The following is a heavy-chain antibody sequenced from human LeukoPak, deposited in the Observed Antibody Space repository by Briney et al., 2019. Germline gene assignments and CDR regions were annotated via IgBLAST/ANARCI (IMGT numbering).Heavy chain of an antibody. CDR1: GFTFDDYG. J-gene: IGHJ3*02. D-gene: IGHD3-10*01. CDR3: ASPLWFGELPDAFDI. Sequence: GGSLRLSCAASGFTFDDYGMSWVRHAPGKGLEWVSGINWNGGSTGYADSVRGRFTISRDNAKNSLYLQMNSLRAEDTAVYYCASPLWFGELPDAFDIWGQGTMVTVSS. V-gene: IGHV3-20*04. CDR2: INWNGGST.